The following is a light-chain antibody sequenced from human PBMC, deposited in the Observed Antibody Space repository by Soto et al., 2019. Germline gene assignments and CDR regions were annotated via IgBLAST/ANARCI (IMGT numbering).Light chain of an antibody. Sequence: QSALTQPASVSGSPGQSITISCTGTTSDVGSYKYVSWYQHLPGKAPKLIIYEVSYRPSGISVRFSGSKSGNTASLTISGLQAEDEAYYYCSSYTTSRTWLFGGGTKLTVL. J-gene: IGLJ3*02. CDR1: TSDVGSYKY. CDR3: SSYTTSRTWL. CDR2: EVS. V-gene: IGLV2-14*01.